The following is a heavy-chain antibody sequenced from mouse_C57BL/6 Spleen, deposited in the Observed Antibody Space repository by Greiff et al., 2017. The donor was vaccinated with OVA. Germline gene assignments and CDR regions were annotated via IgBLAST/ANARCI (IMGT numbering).Heavy chain of an antibody. V-gene: IGHV1-82*01. Sequence: QVQLQQSGPELVKPGASVKISCKASGYAFSSSWMNWVKQRPGTGLEWIGRIYPGDGDTNYNGKFKGKATLTADKSASTAYMHLSSLTSEDSAVYFCARGDYAYWGQGTTLTVSS. CDR3: ARGDYAY. CDR2: IYPGDGDT. J-gene: IGHJ2*01. CDR1: GYAFSSSW.